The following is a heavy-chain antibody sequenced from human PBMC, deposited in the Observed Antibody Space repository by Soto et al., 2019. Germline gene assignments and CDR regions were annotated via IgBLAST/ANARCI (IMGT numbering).Heavy chain of an antibody. Sequence: ASVKVSCKASGYTFTSYGMHWVRQAPGQRLEWMGWINAGNGNTKYSQKFQGRVTITRDTSASTAYMELSSLRSEDTAVYYCARDLGLFCSGGSCYSNYYYYMYVWGKGTTVTVSS. CDR3: ARDLGLFCSGGSCYSNYYYYMYV. CDR2: INAGNGNT. J-gene: IGHJ6*03. CDR1: GYTFTSYG. D-gene: IGHD2-15*01. V-gene: IGHV1-3*01.